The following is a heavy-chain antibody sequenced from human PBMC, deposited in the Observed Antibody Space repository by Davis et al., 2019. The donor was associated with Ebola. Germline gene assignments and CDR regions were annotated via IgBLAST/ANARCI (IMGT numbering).Heavy chain of an antibody. D-gene: IGHD3-16*01. V-gene: IGHV1-46*01. Sequence: AASVKVSCKTSGYTFTSYYIDWVRQAPGEGLEWMGIISPSSGSTNYAQKFQGRVTMTRDTSTSTVHMELSSLRPEDTAVYYCARDGGRAFSGWDYYYYYGMDVWGRGTTVTVSS. CDR3: ARDGGRAFSGWDYYYYYGMDV. J-gene: IGHJ6*04. CDR2: ISPSSGST. CDR1: GYTFTSYY.